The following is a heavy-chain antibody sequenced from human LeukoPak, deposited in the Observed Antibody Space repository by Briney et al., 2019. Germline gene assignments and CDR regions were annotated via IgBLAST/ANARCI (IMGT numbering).Heavy chain of an antibody. CDR3: ARSYCSSNSCYRSLDY. Sequence: GGSLRLSCAASGFTFSTYWMTWVRQAPGKGLEWVANMKQDGSEKNYVDSVKGRFTISRDNDKNSLYLQMNSLRAEDTAVYYCARSYCSSNSCYRSLDYWGQGTLVTVSS. V-gene: IGHV3-7*05. D-gene: IGHD2-2*02. CDR1: GFTFSTYW. CDR2: MKQDGSEK. J-gene: IGHJ4*02.